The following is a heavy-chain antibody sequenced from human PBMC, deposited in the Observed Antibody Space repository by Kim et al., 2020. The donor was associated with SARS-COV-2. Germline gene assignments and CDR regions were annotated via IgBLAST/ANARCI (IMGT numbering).Heavy chain of an antibody. D-gene: IGHD6-19*01. Sequence: GGSLRLSCAASGFTFSSHWMHWVRQAPGKGLVWVSRINSDGSTTSYADSVKGRFTISRDNAKNTLYPQMNSRRAEDTAVYYCARRHFTSGWYYFDYWGQGTLVTVSS. J-gene: IGHJ4*02. CDR3: ARRHFTSGWYYFDY. V-gene: IGHV3-74*01. CDR2: INSDGSTT. CDR1: GFTFSSHW.